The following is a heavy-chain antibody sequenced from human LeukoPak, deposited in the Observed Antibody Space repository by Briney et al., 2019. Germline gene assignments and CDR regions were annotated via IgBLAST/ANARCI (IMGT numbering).Heavy chain of an antibody. CDR3: ARRMASSGGSIDDAFDI. D-gene: IGHD2-15*01. V-gene: IGHV3-21*01. CDR1: GFTFSSYS. J-gene: IGHJ3*02. CDR2: ISSSSSYI. Sequence: PGGSLRLSCAASGFTFSSYSMNWVRQAPGKGLEWVSSISSSSSYIYYADSVKGRFTISRDNAKNSLYLQMNSLRAEDTAVYYCARRMASSGGSIDDAFDIWGQGTMVTVSS.